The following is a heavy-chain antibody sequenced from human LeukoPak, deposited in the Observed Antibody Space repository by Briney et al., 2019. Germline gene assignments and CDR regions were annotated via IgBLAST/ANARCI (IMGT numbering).Heavy chain of an antibody. Sequence: GGSLRLSCAASGFTFDDYAMHWDRQAPGKGLEWVSGISWNSGSIGYADSVKGRFTISRDNAKNSLYLQMNSLRAEDTALYYCAKDPSRYYYDSSGYLDYWGQGTLVTVSS. CDR1: GFTFDDYA. V-gene: IGHV3-9*01. CDR2: ISWNSGSI. D-gene: IGHD3-22*01. CDR3: AKDPSRYYYDSSGYLDY. J-gene: IGHJ4*02.